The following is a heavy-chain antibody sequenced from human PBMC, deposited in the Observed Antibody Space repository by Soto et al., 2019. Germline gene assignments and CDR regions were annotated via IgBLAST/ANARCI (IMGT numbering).Heavy chain of an antibody. CDR3: VRGNSGYGNFDY. CDR2: MYTDASSA. Sequence: EVQLVESGGGLVQPGGSLRLSCAASGLTFSSYWMHWVRQAPGKGLVWVSRMYTDASSATYADSVKGRFTISRDNAKNTLFLQIDSLRTEDTALYYCVRGNSGYGNFDYWGEGTLVTVSS. J-gene: IGHJ4*02. CDR1: GLTFSSYW. D-gene: IGHD5-12*01. V-gene: IGHV3-74*01.